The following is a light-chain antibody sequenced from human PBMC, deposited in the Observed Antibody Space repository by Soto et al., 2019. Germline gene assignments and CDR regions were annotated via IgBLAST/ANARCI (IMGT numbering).Light chain of an antibody. V-gene: IGKV1-5*03. Sequence: DIQMTQSPSTLSASVGDRVTITCRASQSISSWLAWYQQKPGKAPKLLIYKASSLESGVPSRFSGRGSGTEFTLNISSLQPDDFATYYCQQYNSYPITFGQGTRLEIK. CDR2: KAS. J-gene: IGKJ5*01. CDR1: QSISSW. CDR3: QQYNSYPIT.